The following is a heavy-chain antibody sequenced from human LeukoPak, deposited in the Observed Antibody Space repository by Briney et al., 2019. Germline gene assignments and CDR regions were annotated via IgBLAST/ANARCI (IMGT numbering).Heavy chain of an antibody. D-gene: IGHD6-19*01. V-gene: IGHV3-23*01. CDR1: GFTFSSYA. J-gene: IGHJ4*02. CDR2: ISGSGGRT. CDR3: AKYPTPGIAVAGTDYFDY. Sequence: GGSLRLSCAASGFTFSSYAMSWVRQAPGKGLEWVSAISGSGGRTYYADSVKGRFTISRDNSKNTLYLQMNSLRAEDTAVYYCAKYPTPGIAVAGTDYFDYWGQGTLVTVSS.